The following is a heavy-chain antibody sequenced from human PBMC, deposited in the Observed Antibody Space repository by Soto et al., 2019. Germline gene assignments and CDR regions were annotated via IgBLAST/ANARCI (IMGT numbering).Heavy chain of an antibody. CDR3: AKNEAVREWELRGSFDY. CDR1: GFTFSSYG. D-gene: IGHD1-26*01. V-gene: IGHV3-30*18. CDR2: ISYDGSNK. Sequence: QVQLVESGGGVVQPGRSLRLSCAASGFTFSSYGMHWVRQAPGKGLEWVAVISYDGSNKYYEDSVKGRFNIARANPKNTLYLQMNSLRAEDTAVYYGAKNEAVREWELRGSFDYWCQGTLVSVSS. J-gene: IGHJ4*02.